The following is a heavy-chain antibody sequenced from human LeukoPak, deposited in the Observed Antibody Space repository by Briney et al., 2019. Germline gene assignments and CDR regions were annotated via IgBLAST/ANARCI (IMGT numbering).Heavy chain of an antibody. CDR1: GFTVITND. V-gene: IGHV3-53*01. Sequence: PGGSLRLSCAASGFTVITNDMTWVRQAPGKGLEWVSVLYSDGNTKYADSVQGRFTISRDNSKNTLYLEMNSLSPVDTAVYHCARGVEPLAANTLAYWGQGTLVTVSS. CDR3: ARGVEPLAANTLAY. D-gene: IGHD1-14*01. CDR2: LYSDGNT. J-gene: IGHJ4*02.